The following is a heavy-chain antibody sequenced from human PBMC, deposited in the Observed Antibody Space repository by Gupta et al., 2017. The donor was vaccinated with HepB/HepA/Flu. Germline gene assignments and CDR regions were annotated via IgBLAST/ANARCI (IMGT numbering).Heavy chain of an antibody. V-gene: IGHV3-48*03. Sequence: EVQLVESGGGLVQPGGSLRLSCAASGFTFRSYEMNWVRQAPGKGLEWVSYISSSGSTIYYADSVKGRFTISRDNAKNSLYLQMNSLRAEDTAVYYCARGLDSSGYSFDYWGQGTLVTVSS. CDR2: ISSSGSTI. D-gene: IGHD3-22*01. CDR1: GFTFRSYE. CDR3: ARGLDSSGYSFDY. J-gene: IGHJ4*02.